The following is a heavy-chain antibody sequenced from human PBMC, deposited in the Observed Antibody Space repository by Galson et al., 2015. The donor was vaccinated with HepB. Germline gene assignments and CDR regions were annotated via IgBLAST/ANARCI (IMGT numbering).Heavy chain of an antibody. Sequence: SLRLSCAASGFTFSSYGMHWVRPAPGKGLEWVAVISYDGSNKHYADSVKGRFTISRDNSKNTLHLQMNSLRTEDTAVYYCARDVYLGDYYFHSAMDVWGQGTTVTVAS. CDR1: GFTFSSYG. J-gene: IGHJ6*02. D-gene: IGHD2-8*01. V-gene: IGHV3-30*03. CDR2: ISYDGSNK. CDR3: ARDVYLGDYYFHSAMDV.